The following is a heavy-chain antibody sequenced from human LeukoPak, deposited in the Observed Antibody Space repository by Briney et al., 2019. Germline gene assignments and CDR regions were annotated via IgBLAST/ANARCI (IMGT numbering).Heavy chain of an antibody. D-gene: IGHD3-9*01. CDR2: LSGTGDST. J-gene: IGHJ1*01. V-gene: IGHV3-23*01. CDR3: EKVLSLRHLDWLLYIDH. Sequence: GGSLRLSCAASGFTFSSYSMNWVRQAPGKGLEWVSTLSGTGDSTYYADSVKGRFTISRDNSENTLYLQMNSLRAEDTAVYFCEKVLSLRHLDWLLYIDHWGQSTLVTVSS. CDR1: GFTFSSYS.